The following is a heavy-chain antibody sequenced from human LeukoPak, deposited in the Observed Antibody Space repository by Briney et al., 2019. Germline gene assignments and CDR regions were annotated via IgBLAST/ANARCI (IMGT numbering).Heavy chain of an antibody. D-gene: IGHD3-10*01. CDR2: IWYDGSNK. V-gene: IGHV3-33*01. J-gene: IGHJ4*02. CDR1: GFTFSSYG. CDR3: ARDAQPRITMVRGVSVPTSY. Sequence: GGSLRLSCAASGFTFSSYGMHWVRQAPGKGLEWVAVIWYDGSNKYYADSVKGRFTISRDNSKNTLYLQTNSLRAEDTAVYYCARDAQPRITMVRGVSVPTSYWGQGTLVTVSS.